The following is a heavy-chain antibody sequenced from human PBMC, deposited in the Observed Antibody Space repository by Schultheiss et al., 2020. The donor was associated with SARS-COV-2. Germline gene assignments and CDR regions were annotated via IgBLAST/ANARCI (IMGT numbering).Heavy chain of an antibody. D-gene: IGHD6-13*01. V-gene: IGHV3-23*01. CDR1: GFTFSSYA. Sequence: GGSLRLSCAASGFTFSSYAMSWVRQAPGKGLEWVSAISGSGGSTYYADSVKGRFTISRDNSKNTLYLQMNSLRAEDTAVYYCARGETGEYSSHFDYWGQGTLVTVSS. J-gene: IGHJ4*02. CDR3: ARGETGEYSSHFDY. CDR2: ISGSGGST.